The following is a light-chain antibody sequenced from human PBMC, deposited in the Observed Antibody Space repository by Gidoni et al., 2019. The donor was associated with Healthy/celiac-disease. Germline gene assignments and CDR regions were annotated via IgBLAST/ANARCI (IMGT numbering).Light chain of an antibody. CDR2: EVS. CDR1: SSDVGSYNL. V-gene: IGLV2-23*02. CDR3: CSYAGSSTSFVV. Sequence: QSALTQPASVSGSPGQSIPISCTGTSSDVGSYNLVSWYQQHPGKAPKLMIYEVSKRPSGVSNRFSGSKSGNTASLTLSGLQAEDEADYYCCSYAGSSTSFVVFGGGTKLTVL. J-gene: IGLJ2*01.